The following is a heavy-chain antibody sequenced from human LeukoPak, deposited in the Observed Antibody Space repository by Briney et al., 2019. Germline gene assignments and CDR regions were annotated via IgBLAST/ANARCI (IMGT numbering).Heavy chain of an antibody. CDR2: INPNSGGT. CDR3: ARGPAPSTMVRGVKYYYYYYMDV. CDR1: GYTFTGYY. D-gene: IGHD3-10*01. V-gene: IGHV1-2*02. Sequence: ASVKVSCKASGYTFTGYYMHWVRQAPGQGLEWMGWINPNSGGTNYAQKFQGRVTMTRDTSISTAYMELSRLRSEDTAVYYCARGPAPSTMVRGVKYYYYYYMDVWGKGTTVTVSS. J-gene: IGHJ6*03.